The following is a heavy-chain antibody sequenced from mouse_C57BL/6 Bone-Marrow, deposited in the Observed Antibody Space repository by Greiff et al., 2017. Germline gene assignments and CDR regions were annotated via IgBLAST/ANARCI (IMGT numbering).Heavy chain of an antibody. CDR3: ARGGLHWYFDV. CDR1: GYTFTSYW. J-gene: IGHJ1*03. D-gene: IGHD2-4*01. Sequence: VQLQQPGAELVKPGASVKLSCKASGYTFTSYWMHWVKQRPGQGLEWIGMIHPNSGSTNYNEKFKSKATLTVDKSSSTAYMQLSSLTSADSAVYYCARGGLHWYFDVWGTGTTVTVSS. CDR2: IHPNSGST. V-gene: IGHV1-64*01.